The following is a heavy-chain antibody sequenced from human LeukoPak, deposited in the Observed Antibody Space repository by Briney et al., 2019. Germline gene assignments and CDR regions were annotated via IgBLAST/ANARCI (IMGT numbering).Heavy chain of an antibody. CDR3: ARGKDYGGKIDY. CDR2: IYTSGRT. D-gene: IGHD4-23*01. Sequence: PSETLSLTCTVSGASISSCYWSWIRQSAGKGLEWIGRIYTSGRTDYNPSFKSRATMSADTSKNQFSLKLSSVTAADTAVYYCARGKDYGGKIDYWGQGTLVTVSS. V-gene: IGHV4-4*07. J-gene: IGHJ4*02. CDR1: GASISSCY.